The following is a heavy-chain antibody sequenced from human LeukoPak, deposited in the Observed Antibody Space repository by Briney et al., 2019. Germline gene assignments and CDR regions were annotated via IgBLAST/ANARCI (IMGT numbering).Heavy chain of an antibody. CDR1: GDIVSSSSAA. J-gene: IGHJ4*02. CDR3: TRVAAAAFDH. D-gene: IGHD6-25*01. Sequence: SQPLSLTCAISGDIVSSSSAAWNWIRQSPSRSLEWLGRTYYRSKWYNDYAVSVKSRVTINPDTSKNQFSLQLNSVTPEDTAVYYCTRVAAAAFDHWGQGTLVTVSS. CDR2: TYYRSKWYN. V-gene: IGHV6-1*01.